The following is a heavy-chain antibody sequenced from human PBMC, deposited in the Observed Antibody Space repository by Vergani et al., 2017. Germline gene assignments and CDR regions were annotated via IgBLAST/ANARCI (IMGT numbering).Heavy chain of an antibody. Sequence: QVQLVQSGAEVKKPGASVKVSCKASGYTFTGYYMHWVRQAPGQGLEWMGWINPIFGTANYAQKFQGRVTITADKYTSTAYMGLSSLRSEDTAVYYCARPSSSWGRDYFDYWGQGTLVTVSS. V-gene: IGHV1-69*06. J-gene: IGHJ4*02. CDR2: INPIFGTA. CDR1: GYTFTGYY. CDR3: ARPSSSWGRDYFDY. D-gene: IGHD6-13*01.